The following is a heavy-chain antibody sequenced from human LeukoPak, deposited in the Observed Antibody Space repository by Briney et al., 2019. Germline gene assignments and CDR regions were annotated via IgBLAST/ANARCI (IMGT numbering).Heavy chain of an antibody. CDR1: GFTFSSYS. J-gene: IGHJ4*02. Sequence: GGSLRLSCAASGFTFSSYSINWVCQAPGKGLEWLSYISASSSTIYYADSVQGRFTISRDNAKNSLYLQMNSLRAEDTAAYYCARDYSYCSSTSCYRGSLDYWGQGTLGTVSS. V-gene: IGHV3-48*01. CDR2: ISASSSTI. CDR3: ARDYSYCSSTSCYRGSLDY. D-gene: IGHD2-2*01.